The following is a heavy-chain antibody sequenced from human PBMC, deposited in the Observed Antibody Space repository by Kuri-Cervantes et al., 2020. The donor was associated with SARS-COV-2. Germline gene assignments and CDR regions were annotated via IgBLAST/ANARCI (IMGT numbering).Heavy chain of an antibody. Sequence: GESLKISCAASGFTFSRYAMHWVRQAPGKGLEWVAVISYDGSNKYYADSVKGRFTISRDNSKNALYLQMNSLRAEDTAVYYCAKAYDPYGMDVWGQGTTVTVSS. CDR1: GFTFSRYA. CDR3: AKAYDPYGMDV. V-gene: IGHV3-30*18. CDR2: ISYDGSNK. D-gene: IGHD5-12*01. J-gene: IGHJ6*02.